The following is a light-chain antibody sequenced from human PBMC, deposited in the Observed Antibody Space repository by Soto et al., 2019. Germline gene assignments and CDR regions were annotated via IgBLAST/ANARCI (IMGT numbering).Light chain of an antibody. V-gene: IGKV3-15*01. CDR3: QQYGTMFN. Sequence: EVVMTQSPATLCLSPGERVTLSCRASQSVGGDLAWYQQKPGQAPRLLISGASTRAAGIPARFSGSGSGTDFTLTISRLEPEDFAVYYCQQYGTMFNFGGGTKVDI. CDR1: QSVGGD. J-gene: IGKJ4*01. CDR2: GAS.